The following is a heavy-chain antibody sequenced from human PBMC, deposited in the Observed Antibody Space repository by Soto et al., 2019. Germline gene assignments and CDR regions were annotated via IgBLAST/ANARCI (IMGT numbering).Heavy chain of an antibody. J-gene: IGHJ4*02. CDR2: ISASGDSA. V-gene: IGHV3-23*01. D-gene: IGHD3-16*02. CDR3: AKDPRYGGVSIDPYYFDD. CDR1: GITFSRYA. Sequence: GGSLRLSCAASGITFSRYAMNWVRQAPGEGLEWVSLISASGDSAYYADSVKGRFTISRDNSKNTLYLQMSSLRAEDTAVYYCAKDPRYGGVSIDPYYFDDWGQGTLVTVSS.